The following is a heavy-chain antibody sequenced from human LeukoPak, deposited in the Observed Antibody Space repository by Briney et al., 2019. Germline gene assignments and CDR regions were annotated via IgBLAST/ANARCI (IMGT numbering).Heavy chain of an antibody. V-gene: IGHV3-30-3*01. D-gene: IGHD1-26*01. CDR1: GFTFSRSD. J-gene: IGHJ4*02. CDR3: ARAGNNSGEYCDY. Sequence: GGSLRLSCAASGFTFSRSDIHWVRQAPGKGLEWVAVISYDGSNKYYADSVKGRFTISGDNSKNTLYLQMNSLRAEDTAVYYCARAGNNSGEYCDYWGQGTLVTVSS. CDR2: ISYDGSNK.